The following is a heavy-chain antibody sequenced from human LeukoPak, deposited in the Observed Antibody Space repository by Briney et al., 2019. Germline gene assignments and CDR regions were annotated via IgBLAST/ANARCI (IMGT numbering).Heavy chain of an antibody. D-gene: IGHD3-22*01. CDR2: INPSGGST. CDR1: GYTFTSYY. J-gene: IGHJ4*02. Sequence: GASVKVSCNASGYTFTSYYMHWVRQAPGQGLEWMGIINPSGGSTSYAQKFQGRVTMTRDTSTSTVYMELSSLRSEDTAVYYCARDPDLPYYYDSSGYQPFSDYWGQGTLVTVSS. V-gene: IGHV1-46*01. CDR3: ARDPDLPYYYDSSGYQPFSDY.